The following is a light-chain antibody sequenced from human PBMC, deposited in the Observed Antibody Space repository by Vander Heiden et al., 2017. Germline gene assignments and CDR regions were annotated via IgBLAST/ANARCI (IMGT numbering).Light chain of an antibody. Sequence: DIVMTQSPDSLAASLGERATIKCMSSQSVLYSSNNKNYLAWYQQQPGQPPKLLIYWASTRESGVPDRFSGSGSGTDFTLTISSLQAEDVAVYYCQQYYSTPPMYTFGQGTKLEIK. CDR2: WAS. CDR1: QSVLYSSNNKNY. J-gene: IGKJ2*01. CDR3: QQYYSTPPMYT. V-gene: IGKV4-1*01.